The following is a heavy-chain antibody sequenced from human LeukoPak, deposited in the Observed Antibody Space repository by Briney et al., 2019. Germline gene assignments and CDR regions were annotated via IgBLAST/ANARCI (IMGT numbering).Heavy chain of an antibody. Sequence: SETLSLTSTIFGDSASRRDSYWDWIRQPRGKGLEWIGTIYYSRRTYYSPSLKSRVTLSVDMSNNQFSLTMSSEAAADTALYFCARRRYYDSSGYLEWGQGTLVTVSS. CDR2: IYYSRRT. D-gene: IGHD3-22*01. CDR3: ARRRYYDSSGYLE. V-gene: IGHV4-39*01. CDR1: GDSASRRDSY. J-gene: IGHJ1*01.